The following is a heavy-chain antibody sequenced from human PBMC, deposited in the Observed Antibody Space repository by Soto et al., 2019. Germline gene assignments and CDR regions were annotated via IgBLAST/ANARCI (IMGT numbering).Heavy chain of an antibody. V-gene: IGHV4-34*01. J-gene: IGHJ5*02. Sequence: PSETLSLTCAVYGGSFSTYYWNWIRQPPGKGLEWIGEINHSGNTQYNPSLKSRVTMSLDTSKNQFSLKLSSVTAADTAVYYCLGWLGSTWLDPWGEGPRVTVPS. CDR1: GGSFSTYY. D-gene: IGHD3-3*01. CDR3: LGWLGSTWLDP. CDR2: INHSGNT.